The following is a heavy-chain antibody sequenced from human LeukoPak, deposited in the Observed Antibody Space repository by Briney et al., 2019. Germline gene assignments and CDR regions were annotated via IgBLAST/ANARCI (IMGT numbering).Heavy chain of an antibody. CDR1: GFTFSSYG. V-gene: IGHV3-23*01. CDR3: AKGFPSYGPPVVYYFDY. J-gene: IGHJ4*02. CDR2: ISASGGST. Sequence: GGSLRLSCAASGFTFSSYGMSWVRQSPGKGLEWVSGISASGGSTYYADSVKGRFTISRDNSKNTLYLQMNSLRAEDTAVYYCAKGFPSYGPPVVYYFDYWGQGTLVTVSS. D-gene: IGHD5-18*01.